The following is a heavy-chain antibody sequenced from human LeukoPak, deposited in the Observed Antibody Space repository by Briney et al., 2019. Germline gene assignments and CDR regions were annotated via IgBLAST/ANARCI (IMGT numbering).Heavy chain of an antibody. CDR1: GFTFNNFA. CDR2: IGDNGGDT. Sequence: GGSLRLSCAASGFTFNNFAMSWVRQAPGKGLEWVSAIGDNGGDTKYAASVKGRFTIYRDNSRNTLYLQMNSLRVEDTAIYYCGRDWKLDYWGQGTLVTVSS. CDR3: GRDWKLDY. V-gene: IGHV3-23*01. D-gene: IGHD1-1*01. J-gene: IGHJ4*02.